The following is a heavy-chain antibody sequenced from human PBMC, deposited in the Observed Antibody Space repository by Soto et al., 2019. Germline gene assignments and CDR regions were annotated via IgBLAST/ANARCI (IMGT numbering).Heavy chain of an antibody. CDR3: AKGRPGVAAAPDY. CDR2: ASASGSGT. Sequence: GGSLRLSCAASGFTFSDFAMAWVRQAPGKGLEWVSSASASGSGTYYADSVKGRFTISRDNSKNTLFLHMTNLRAGDTALHFCAKGRPGVAAAPDYWGQGTLVTVSS. D-gene: IGHD2-21*01. CDR1: GFTFSDFA. J-gene: IGHJ4*02. V-gene: IGHV3-23*01.